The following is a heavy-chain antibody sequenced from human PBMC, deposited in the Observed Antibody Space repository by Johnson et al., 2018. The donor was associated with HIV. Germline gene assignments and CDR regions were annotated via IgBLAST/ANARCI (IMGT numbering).Heavy chain of an antibody. D-gene: IGHD3-10*01. J-gene: IGHJ3*02. Sequence: HVQLVESGGGVVRPGGSLRLSCEASGFTFSSYAVHWVRQAPGTGLEWVAVISYDGTKTYYVDSVKARFTISRDDSKNTLYLQMNSLKTEDTAVYYCTTDQGYYGDDFDIWGQGTMVTVSS. V-gene: IGHV3-30*04. CDR1: GFTFSSYA. CDR3: TTDQGYYGDDFDI. CDR2: ISYDGTKT.